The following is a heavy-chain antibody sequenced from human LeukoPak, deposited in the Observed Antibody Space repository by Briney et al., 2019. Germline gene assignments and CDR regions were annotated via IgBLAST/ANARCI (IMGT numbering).Heavy chain of an antibody. Sequence: GGSLRLSCAASGFTFSNAWMSWVRQAPGKGLKWVARIRADGTTDYAAPVKGRFTISRDDSMNTLSLQMDSLKTGDTAVYYCAADVPSPLAQIDYWGQGTPVTVSS. J-gene: IGHJ4*02. CDR2: IRADGTT. V-gene: IGHV3-15*01. D-gene: IGHD1-14*01. CDR3: AADVPSPLAQIDY. CDR1: GFTFSNAW.